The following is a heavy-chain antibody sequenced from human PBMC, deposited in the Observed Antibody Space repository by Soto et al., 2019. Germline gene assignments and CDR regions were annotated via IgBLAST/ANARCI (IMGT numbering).Heavy chain of an antibody. CDR3: GRPGGDEAHWDCSS. D-gene: IGHD2-21*02. J-gene: IGHJ5*02. Sequence: QVQLVQSGAEVKKPGASVKVSCKASGYTFTSYGITWVRQAPGQGLEWMGWINAYNGNTNYAQKLQGRVTRTTDTXXGTANMELGSQSGDDAAVYYCGRPGGDEAHWDCSSWAQGPLGTVSS. V-gene: IGHV1-18*01. CDR1: GYTFTSYG. CDR2: INAYNGNT.